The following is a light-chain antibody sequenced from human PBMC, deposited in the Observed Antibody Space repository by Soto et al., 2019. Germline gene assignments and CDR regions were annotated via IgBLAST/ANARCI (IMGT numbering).Light chain of an antibody. V-gene: IGLV2-11*01. CDR3: CSYAGSYTYV. CDR1: SSDVGGYNY. Sequence: QSALTQPRSVSGSPGQSVTISCTGTSSDVGGYNYVSWYQQHPGKAPKLMIYDVSKRPSGVHDRFSGSKSGNTASLTISGLQAGDEADYYCCSYAGSYTYVFGTGTKLTVL. J-gene: IGLJ1*01. CDR2: DVS.